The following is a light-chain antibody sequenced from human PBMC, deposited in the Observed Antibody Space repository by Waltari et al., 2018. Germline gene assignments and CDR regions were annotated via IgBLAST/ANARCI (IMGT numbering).Light chain of an antibody. CDR3: QQYHSTPYT. J-gene: IGKJ2*01. CDR2: WAS. Sequence: DIVMTQSPDSLAVSLGERATINCKSSQSVLYSFNNKNFLSWYQQKPGQPPKLLIYWASTRESGVPERFSGSGSGANFTLTISSLQAEDVAVYYCQQYHSTPYTFGQGTKLESK. CDR1: QSVLYSFNNKNF. V-gene: IGKV4-1*01.